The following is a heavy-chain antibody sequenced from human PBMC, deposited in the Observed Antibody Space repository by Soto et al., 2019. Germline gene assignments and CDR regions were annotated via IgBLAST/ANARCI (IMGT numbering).Heavy chain of an antibody. CDR3: ARGGEEMATPPPYIY. CDR1: GFTFSSYA. CDR2: ISYDGSNK. Sequence: GGSLRLSCAASGFTFSSYAMHWVRQAPGKGLEWVAVISYDGSNKYYADSVKGRFTISRDNSKNTLYLQMNSLRAEDTAVYYCARGGEEMATPPPYIYWGQGTLVTVSS. D-gene: IGHD5-12*01. V-gene: IGHV3-30-3*01. J-gene: IGHJ4*02.